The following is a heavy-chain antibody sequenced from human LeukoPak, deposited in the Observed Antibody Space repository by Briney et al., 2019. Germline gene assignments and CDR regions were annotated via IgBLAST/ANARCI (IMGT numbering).Heavy chain of an antibody. J-gene: IGHJ4*02. CDR3: ARESRYRDYFDY. CDR2: VSPSGNTT. CDR1: GFTFSTYA. V-gene: IGHV3-23*01. D-gene: IGHD1-14*01. Sequence: AGSLRLSCAASGFTFSTYAISWVRPAPGKGLGWVSGVSPSGNTTYYPDSVKGRFALSRDNAKNTVYLQMNSVRADDTAVYYCARESRYRDYFDYWGQGTMVTVSS.